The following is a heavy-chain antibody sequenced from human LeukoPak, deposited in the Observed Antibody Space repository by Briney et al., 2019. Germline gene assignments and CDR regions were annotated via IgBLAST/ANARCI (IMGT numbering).Heavy chain of an antibody. D-gene: IGHD5/OR15-5a*01. V-gene: IGHV1-69*05. Sequence: ASVKVSCKASGGTFSSYAISWVRQAPGQGLEWMGGMIPIFGTANYAQKFQGRVTITTDESTSTAYMELSSLRSEDTAVYYCARAPVSTYYYYYYLDVWGKGTTVTVSS. CDR2: MIPIFGTA. CDR3: ARAPVSTYYYYYYLDV. J-gene: IGHJ6*03. CDR1: GGTFSSYA.